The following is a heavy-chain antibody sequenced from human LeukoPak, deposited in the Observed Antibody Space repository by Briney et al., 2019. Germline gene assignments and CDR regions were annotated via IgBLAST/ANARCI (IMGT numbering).Heavy chain of an antibody. D-gene: IGHD3-3*02. J-gene: IGHJ5*02. V-gene: IGHV4-34*01. CDR2: INHSGST. CDR1: GGSFSGYY. Sequence: SETLSLTCAVYGGSFSGYYWSWIRQPPGKGLEWIGEINHSGSTNYDPSLKSRVTISVDTSKNQFSLKLSSVTAADTAVYYCARHLWWFDPWGQGTLVTVSS. CDR3: ARHLWWFDP.